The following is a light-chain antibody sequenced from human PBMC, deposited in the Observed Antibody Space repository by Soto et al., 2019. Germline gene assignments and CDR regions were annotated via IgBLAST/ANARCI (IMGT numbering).Light chain of an antibody. Sequence: QSVLTQPPSASGTTGQRVTISCSGSSSSIGSNYVYWYQQFPGTTPKVLIYRNDQRPSGVPDRFSGSKSGTSASLAISGLRSEDEADYYCAAWDGSLSSVLFGGGTKLTVL. CDR2: RND. V-gene: IGLV1-47*01. CDR1: SSSIGSNY. J-gene: IGLJ2*01. CDR3: AAWDGSLSSVL.